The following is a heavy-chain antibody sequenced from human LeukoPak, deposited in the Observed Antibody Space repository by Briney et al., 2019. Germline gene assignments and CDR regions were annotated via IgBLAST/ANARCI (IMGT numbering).Heavy chain of an antibody. J-gene: IGHJ4*02. CDR2: IHSGGST. D-gene: IGHD2-15*01. V-gene: IGHV3-53*01. CDR1: GFTVGSYY. Sequence: PGGSLRLSCAASGFTVGSYYMSWVRQAPGRGLEWVSVIHSGGSTYYADSVKGRFTISRDNAKNSLYLQMNSLRAEDTAVYYCARDSVYYCSGGSCFMPFDYWGQGTLVTVSS. CDR3: ARDSVYYCSGGSCFMPFDY.